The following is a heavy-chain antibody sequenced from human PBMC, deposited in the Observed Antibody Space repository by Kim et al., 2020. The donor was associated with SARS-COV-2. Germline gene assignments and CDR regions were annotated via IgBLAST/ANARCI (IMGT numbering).Heavy chain of an antibody. D-gene: IGHD2-2*01. V-gene: IGHV4-4*06. Sequence: LKSRVTRSVDTSKNPFSLKLSSVTAADTAVYYCARWGLYCSSTSCGAFDIWGQGTMVTVSS. J-gene: IGHJ3*02. CDR3: ARWGLYCSSTSCGAFDI.